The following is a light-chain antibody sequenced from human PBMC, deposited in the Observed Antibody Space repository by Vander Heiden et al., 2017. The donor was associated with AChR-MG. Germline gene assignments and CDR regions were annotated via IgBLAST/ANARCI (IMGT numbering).Light chain of an antibody. Sequence: DIQMTLSPSSLSASVGDRVTITCRASQSISYYLNWYRQKAGKAPKLLIYAASSLQNEVPSNFSGSRSGTEFTLTISSLQPEDFATYYCQQTYTTPWTFGQGTKVEV. J-gene: IGKJ1*01. V-gene: IGKV1-39*01. CDR3: QQTYTTPWT. CDR2: AAS. CDR1: QSISYY.